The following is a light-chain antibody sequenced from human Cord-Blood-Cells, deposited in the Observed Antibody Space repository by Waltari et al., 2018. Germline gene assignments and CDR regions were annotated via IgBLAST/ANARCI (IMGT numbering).Light chain of an antibody. CDR3: QQLNSYSWT. Sequence: DIQLTQSPSFLSASVGDRVTITCRASQGISSYLAWYQQKPGKAPKLLIYAASTLQSGVPSRFSGSGSGTEFTLTISSLQPEDFATHYCQQLNSYSWTFGQGTKVEIK. CDR2: AAS. CDR1: QGISSY. J-gene: IGKJ1*01. V-gene: IGKV1-9*01.